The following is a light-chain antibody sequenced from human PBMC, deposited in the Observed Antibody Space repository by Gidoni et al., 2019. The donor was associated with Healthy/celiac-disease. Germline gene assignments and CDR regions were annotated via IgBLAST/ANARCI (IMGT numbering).Light chain of an antibody. CDR1: QSGSSN. CDR3: QQYNNGPRT. V-gene: IGKV3D-15*01. CDR2: GAS. Sequence: EIVMTQSPATLSVSAGERATLACRASQSGSSNLAWYQQKPGQAPRLLIYGASTRATGIPARFSGSGSGTEFTLTISRVQSEDFAVYYCQQYNNGPRTFGQGTKVEIK. J-gene: IGKJ1*01.